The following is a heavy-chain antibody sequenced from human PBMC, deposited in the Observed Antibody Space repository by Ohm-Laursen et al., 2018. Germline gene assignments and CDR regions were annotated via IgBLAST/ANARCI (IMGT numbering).Heavy chain of an antibody. D-gene: IGHD4-17*01. CDR3: ASRKLHGDYNPVDY. V-gene: IGHV3-74*01. CDR1: GFTFSNHW. CDR2: ISSDGSST. Sequence: GSLRLSCAASGFTFSNHWMHWVRQAPGKGLVWVSRISSDGSSTNYADSVKGRFTISRDSAKNTLYLQMNSLRAEDTAVYYCASRKLHGDYNPVDYWGQGTLVTVSS. J-gene: IGHJ4*02.